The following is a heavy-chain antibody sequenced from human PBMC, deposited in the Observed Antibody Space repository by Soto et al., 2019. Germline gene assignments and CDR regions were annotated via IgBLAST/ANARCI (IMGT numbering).Heavy chain of an antibody. V-gene: IGHV4-39*01. CDR1: GGSISSSSYY. CDR2: IYYSGST. D-gene: IGHD6-13*01. Sequence: SETLSLTCTVSGGSISSSSYYWGWIRQPPGKGLEWIGSIYYSGSTYYNPSLKSRVTISVDTSKNQFSLKLSSVTAADTAVYYCARTGSSWYKPVENHQLDYWGQGTLVTVSS. CDR3: ARTGSSWYKPVENHQLDY. J-gene: IGHJ4*02.